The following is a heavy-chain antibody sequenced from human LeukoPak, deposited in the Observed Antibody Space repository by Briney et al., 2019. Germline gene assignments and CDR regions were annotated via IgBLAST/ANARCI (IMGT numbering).Heavy chain of an antibody. V-gene: IGHV4-39*01. CDR2: IYYSGST. J-gene: IGHJ4*02. CDR1: GGSISSSSYY. CDR3: ARHIYGWLGYYFDY. D-gene: IGHD3-10*01. Sequence: SETLSLTCTVSGGSISSSSYYWGWIRQPPGKGLEWIGSIYYSGSTYYNPSLKSRVTISVDTSKNQFSLKLSSVTAADTAVYYCARHIYGWLGYYFDYWGQGTLVTVSS.